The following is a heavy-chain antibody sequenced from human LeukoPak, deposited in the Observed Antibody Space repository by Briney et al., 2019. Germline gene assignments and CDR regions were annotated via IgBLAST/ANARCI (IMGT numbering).Heavy chain of an antibody. CDR2: IKQDGKEK. J-gene: IGHJ4*02. D-gene: IGHD3-10*01. Sequence: GGSLRLSCVASGFTFSNYWMSWVRQAPGKGLEWVANIKQDGKEKNYVGSVKGRFTISRDNAKNSLYLQMNSLRAEDTAVYYCARGRGFDSWGLGTPIIVSS. CDR3: ARGRGFDS. V-gene: IGHV3-7*01. CDR1: GFTFSNYW.